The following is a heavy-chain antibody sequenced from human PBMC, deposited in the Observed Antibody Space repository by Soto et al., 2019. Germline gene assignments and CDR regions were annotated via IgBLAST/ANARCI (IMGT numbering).Heavy chain of an antibody. Sequence: ASVKVSCKASGYSFTNYDINWVRQASGEGLECLGWMNPSSGRTGYAQKFQGRVTMTRDNSISTAYMELTSLTSEDTAMYYCTRTMARGQPHMDVPGQGTTVTLPS. CDR2: MNPSSGRT. CDR1: GYSFTNYD. V-gene: IGHV1-8*01. CDR3: TRTMARGQPHMDV. J-gene: IGHJ6*02. D-gene: IGHD3-10*01.